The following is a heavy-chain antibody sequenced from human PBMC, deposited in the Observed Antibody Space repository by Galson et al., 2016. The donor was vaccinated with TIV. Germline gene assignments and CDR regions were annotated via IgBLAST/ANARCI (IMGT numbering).Heavy chain of an antibody. CDR1: GDSVSSTSAA. D-gene: IGHD3-3*01. CDR3: ARGAPAVFGVIMTLDD. J-gene: IGHJ4*02. CDR2: TYYRSTWYN. Sequence: CAISGDSVSSTSAAWNWIRQSPSRGLEWLGRTYYRSTWYNDYAASLKRRITINPDTSKTQYSLQLTSVTPEDAAVYYCARGAPAVFGVIMTLDDWGQGTLVTVAS. V-gene: IGHV6-1*01.